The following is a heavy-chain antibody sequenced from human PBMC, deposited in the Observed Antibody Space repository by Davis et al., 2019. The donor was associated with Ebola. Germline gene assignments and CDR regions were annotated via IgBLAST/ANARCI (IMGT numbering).Heavy chain of an antibody. V-gene: IGHV3-11*06. CDR3: TRRYYDTSGYPFDL. D-gene: IGHD3-22*01. J-gene: IGHJ5*02. Sequence: SLKGRFTITRDNAKNALYLQMDTLRAEDTAVYYCTRRYYDTSGYPFDLWGQGTLVTVSS.